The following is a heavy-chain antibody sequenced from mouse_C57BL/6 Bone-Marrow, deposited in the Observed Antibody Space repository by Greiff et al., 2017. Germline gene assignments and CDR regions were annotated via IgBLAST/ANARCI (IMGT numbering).Heavy chain of an antibody. V-gene: IGHV2-2*01. D-gene: IGHD1-1*01. CDR2: IWSGGST. J-gene: IGHJ1*03. CDR1: GFSLTSYG. CDR3: ALPSYYYGSSFV. Sequence: VKVVESGPGLVQPSQSLSITCTVSGFSLTSYGVHWVRQSPGKGLEWLGVIWSGGSTDYNAAFISRLSISKDNSKSQVFFKMNSLQADDTAIYYCALPSYYYGSSFVWGTGTTVTVSS.